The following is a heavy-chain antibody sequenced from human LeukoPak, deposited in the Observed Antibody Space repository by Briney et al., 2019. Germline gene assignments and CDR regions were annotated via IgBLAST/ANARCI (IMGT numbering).Heavy chain of an antibody. Sequence: GGSLRLSCAASGFTFSSNAMSWVRQAPGKGLEWVSGINYSGGSTYYADSVKGRFTISRDNSKNTLYLQMNSLRAEDTAVYYCAIIAAAGGDFDYWGQGTLVTVSS. CDR1: GFTFSSNA. V-gene: IGHV3-23*01. J-gene: IGHJ4*02. D-gene: IGHD6-13*01. CDR2: INYSGGST. CDR3: AIIAAAGGDFDY.